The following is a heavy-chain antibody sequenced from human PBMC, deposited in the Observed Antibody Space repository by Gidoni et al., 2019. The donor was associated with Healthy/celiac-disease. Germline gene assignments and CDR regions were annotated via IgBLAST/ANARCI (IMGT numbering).Heavy chain of an antibody. J-gene: IGHJ6*03. CDR1: GFTFSSYA. V-gene: IGHV3-23*01. CDR3: AKVGYSGYEEYYYYYYYMDV. Sequence: EVQLLESGGGLVQPGGSLRLSCAASGFTFSSYAMSWVRQAPGKGLEWVSAISGSGGSTYYADAVKGRFTISRDNSKNTLYLQMNSLRAEETAVYYCAKVGYSGYEEYYYYYYYMDVWGKGTTVTVSS. D-gene: IGHD5-12*01. CDR2: ISGSGGST.